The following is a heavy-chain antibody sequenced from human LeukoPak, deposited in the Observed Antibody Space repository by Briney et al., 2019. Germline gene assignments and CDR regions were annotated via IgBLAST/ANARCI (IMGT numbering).Heavy chain of an antibody. CDR1: GYTFTGYY. CDR3: AKTYCINGVCYFIDY. D-gene: IGHD2-8*01. V-gene: IGHV1-2*02. J-gene: IGHJ4*02. Sequence: ASVKVSCKTSGYTFTGYYIHWVRQAPGQGLEWMGWIYPKRGSTNYAQKFEGRVTMTRDTSISTAQMEVSGLTSDDTAVYYCAKTYCINGVCYFIDYWGQGTLVTVSS. CDR2: IYPKRGST.